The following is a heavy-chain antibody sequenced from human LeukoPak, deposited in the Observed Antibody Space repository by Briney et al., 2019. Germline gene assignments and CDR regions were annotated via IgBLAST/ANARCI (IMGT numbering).Heavy chain of an antibody. Sequence: PSETLSLTCTVSGGSISSSSYYWGWIRQPPGKGLEWIGSIYYSGSTYYNPSLKSRVTISVDTSKNQFSLKLSSVTAADTAVYYCARHAWYYYDSSGPYYFDYWGQGTLVTVSS. CDR3: ARHAWYYYDSSGPYYFDY. D-gene: IGHD3-22*01. CDR2: IYYSGST. J-gene: IGHJ4*02. V-gene: IGHV4-39*01. CDR1: GGSISSSSYY.